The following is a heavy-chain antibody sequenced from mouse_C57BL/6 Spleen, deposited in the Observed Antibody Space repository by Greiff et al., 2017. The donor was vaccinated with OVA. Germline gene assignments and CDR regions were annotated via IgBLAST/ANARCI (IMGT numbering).Heavy chain of an antibody. Sequence: EVQLQQSGTVLARPGASVKMSCKTSGYTFTSYWMHWVKQRPGQGLEWIGAIYPGNSDTSYNQKFKGKAKLTAVTSASTAYMELSSLTNEDSAVYYCTRFDYDPNCYAMDYWGQGTSVTVSS. V-gene: IGHV1-5*01. J-gene: IGHJ4*01. CDR1: GYTFTSYW. CDR2: IYPGNSDT. D-gene: IGHD2-4*01. CDR3: TRFDYDPNCYAMDY.